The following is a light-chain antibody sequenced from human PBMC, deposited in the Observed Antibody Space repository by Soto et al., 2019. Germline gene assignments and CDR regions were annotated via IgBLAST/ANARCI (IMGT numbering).Light chain of an antibody. J-gene: IGKJ1*01. CDR1: QSISSD. V-gene: IGKV3-15*01. CDR3: QQYNNWPRA. Sequence: EIVMTQSPATLSVSPGERATLSCGASQSISSDLAWYQHKPGQAPRLLIYGASTRATGIPARFSGSGSGTEFTLTISRLQSEDFAVYYCQQYNNWPRAFGQGTKVEI. CDR2: GAS.